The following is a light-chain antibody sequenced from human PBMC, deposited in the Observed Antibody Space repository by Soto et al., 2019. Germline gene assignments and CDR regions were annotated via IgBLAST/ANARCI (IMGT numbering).Light chain of an antibody. CDR3: SSFSGSRSIL. Sequence: QSVLTQSASVSGSPGQSITIYCTGTSSDIGANNYVSWYQHHAGKAPKLLIFEVTDRPSGVSSRFSGSKSGNTASLTISGLQAEDEADYYCSSFSGSRSILFGGGTKVTVL. CDR2: EVT. CDR1: SSDIGANNY. V-gene: IGLV2-14*01. J-gene: IGLJ2*01.